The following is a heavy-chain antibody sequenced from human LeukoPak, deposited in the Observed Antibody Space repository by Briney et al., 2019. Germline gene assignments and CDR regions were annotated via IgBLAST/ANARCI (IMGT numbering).Heavy chain of an antibody. CDR2: IYTSGST. Sequence: SQTLSLTCTVSGGSISSGSYYWSWIRQPAGKGLEWIGRIYTSGSTNYNPSLKSRVTISVDTSKNQFSLKLSSVTAADTAVYYCAVPYTPNGHDFWGQGTLVTVSS. CDR1: GGSISSGSYY. V-gene: IGHV4-61*02. CDR3: AVPYTPNGHDF. J-gene: IGHJ4*02. D-gene: IGHD3-16*01.